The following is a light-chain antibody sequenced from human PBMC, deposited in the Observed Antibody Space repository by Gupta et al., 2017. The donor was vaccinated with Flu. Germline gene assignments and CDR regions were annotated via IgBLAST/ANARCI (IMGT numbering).Light chain of an antibody. CDR1: SSNIGNNY. CDR2: DNN. J-gene: IGLJ1*01. CDR3: GTWDTSLGAYV. Sequence: QSLLTQPPSMSAAPGQKVTISCSGTSSNIGNNYVSWYQHVPGTAPKILIYDNNKRPSGIPDRFSGSQSGTSATLDITGLQTGDETDYYCGTWDTSLGAYVFATGTKVTV. V-gene: IGLV1-51*01.